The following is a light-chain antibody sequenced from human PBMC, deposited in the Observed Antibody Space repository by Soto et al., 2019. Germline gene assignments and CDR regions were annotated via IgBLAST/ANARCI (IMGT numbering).Light chain of an antibody. Sequence: DIPMSQSPSSLSASVGDRVTIHCRASQSISSYLNWYQQKPGKAPKLLIYAASSLQSGVPSRFSGSGSGTDFTLTISSLQPEDFATYYCQQSYSTLRGTFGPGTKVDIK. CDR3: QQSYSTLRGT. CDR2: AAS. J-gene: IGKJ3*01. V-gene: IGKV1-39*01. CDR1: QSISSY.